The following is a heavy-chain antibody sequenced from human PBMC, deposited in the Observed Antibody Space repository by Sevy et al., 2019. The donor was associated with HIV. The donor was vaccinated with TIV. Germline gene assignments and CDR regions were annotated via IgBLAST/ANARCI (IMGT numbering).Heavy chain of an antibody. CDR1: GASISSSGYY. J-gene: IGHJ4*02. CDR2: INYSGIR. CDR3: AGPILTYNNGWSYYDY. V-gene: IGHV4-39*01. Sequence: SETLSLTCTVSGASISSSGYYWGWIRQPPGKGLEWIASINYSGIRFYNPSLKSRITISADTSKNQFSLVLNSVTAADTAIYYCAGPILTYNNGWSYYDYWGQGTVVTVSS. D-gene: IGHD6-19*01.